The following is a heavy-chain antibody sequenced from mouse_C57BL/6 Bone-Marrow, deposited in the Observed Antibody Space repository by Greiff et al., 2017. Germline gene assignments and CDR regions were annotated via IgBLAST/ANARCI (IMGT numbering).Heavy chain of an antibody. CDR3: ARYYYGTFMDY. CDR1: GFTFSDYG. J-gene: IGHJ4*01. D-gene: IGHD1-1*01. CDR2: ISSGSSTI. V-gene: IGHV5-17*01. Sequence: EVQVVESGGGLVKPGGSLKLSCAASGFTFSDYGMHWVRQAPEKGLEWVAYISSGSSTIYYADTVKGRFTISRDNAKNTLFLQMTSLRSEDTAMYYCARYYYGTFMDYWGQGTSVTVSS.